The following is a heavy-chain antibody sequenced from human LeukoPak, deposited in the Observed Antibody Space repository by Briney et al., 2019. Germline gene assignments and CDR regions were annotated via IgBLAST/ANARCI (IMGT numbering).Heavy chain of an antibody. J-gene: IGHJ4*02. V-gene: IGHV4-59*01. CDR3: ARGGFGYDSSGYSGDY. CDR2: IYYSGST. D-gene: IGHD3-22*01. CDR1: GGSISSYY. Sequence: SETLSLTCTVSGGSISSYYWSWIRQPPGKGLEWIGYIYYSGSTNYNPSLKSRVTISVDTSKNQFSLKLSSVTAADTAVYYCARGGFGYDSSGYSGDYWGQGTLVTVSS.